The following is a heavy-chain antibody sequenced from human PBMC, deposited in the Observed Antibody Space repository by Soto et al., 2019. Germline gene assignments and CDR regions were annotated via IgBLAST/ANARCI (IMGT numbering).Heavy chain of an antibody. V-gene: IGHV1-2*02. D-gene: IGHD3-22*01. Sequence: ASVKVSCKXSGYTFTGYYMHWVRQAPGQGLEWMGWINPNSGGTNYAQKFQGRVTMTRDTSISTAYMELSRLRSDDTAVYYCARDPGDYYDSSAFHFDYWGQGTLVTVSS. CDR2: INPNSGGT. J-gene: IGHJ4*02. CDR1: GYTFTGYY. CDR3: ARDPGDYYDSSAFHFDY.